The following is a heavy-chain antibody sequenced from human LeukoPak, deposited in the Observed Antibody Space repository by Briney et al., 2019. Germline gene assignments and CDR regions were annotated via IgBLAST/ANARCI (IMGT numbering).Heavy chain of an antibody. CDR2: INTNTGNP. J-gene: IGHJ6*02. D-gene: IGHD3-3*01. CDR3: ARGPDFWSGPYGMDV. Sequence: ASVKVSCKASGGTFSSYGISWVRQAPGQGLEWMGWINTNTGNPTYAQGFTGRFVFSLDTSVSTAYLQISSLKAEDTAVYYCARGPDFWSGPYGMDVWGQGTTVTVSS. V-gene: IGHV7-4-1*02. CDR1: GGTFSSYG.